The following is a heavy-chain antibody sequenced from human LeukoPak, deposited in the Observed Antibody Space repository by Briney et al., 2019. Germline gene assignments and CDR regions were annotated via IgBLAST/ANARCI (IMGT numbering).Heavy chain of an antibody. D-gene: IGHD3-16*01. Sequence: GGSLRLSCLASGFSFTSHMHWVRQAPGKGLEYVSSININGGSTYYAGSVKGRFTISRDNSKNPLYLQMSSLRAEDTAVYYCVKDRYVDYWGQGTLVTVSS. CDR1: GFSFTSH. V-gene: IGHV3-64D*09. CDR3: VKDRYVDY. CDR2: ININGGST. J-gene: IGHJ4*02.